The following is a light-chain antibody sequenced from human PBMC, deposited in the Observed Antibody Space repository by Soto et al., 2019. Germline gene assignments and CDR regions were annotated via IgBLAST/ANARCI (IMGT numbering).Light chain of an antibody. CDR3: CSYAGSSTV. J-gene: IGLJ2*01. V-gene: IGLV2-23*01. CDR2: EGS. Sequence: QSVLTQPASVSGSPGQSITISCTGTSIDVGSYNLVSWYQQHPGKAPKLMIYEGSKRPSGVSNRFSGSKSGNTASLTISGLQAEDEADYYCCSYAGSSTVFGGGTKVTVL. CDR1: SIDVGSYNL.